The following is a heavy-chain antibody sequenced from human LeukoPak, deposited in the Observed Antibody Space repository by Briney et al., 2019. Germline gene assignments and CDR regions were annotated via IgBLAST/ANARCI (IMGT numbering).Heavy chain of an antibody. D-gene: IGHD3-3*01. J-gene: IGHJ6*03. CDR3: ASSRPYYDFWSGSATVYYMDV. CDR2: INHSGST. CDR1: GGSFSGYY. V-gene: IGHV4-34*01. Sequence: ETLSLTCAVYGGSFSGYYWSWIRQPPGKGLEWIGEINHSGSTNYNPSLKSRVTISVDTSKNQFSLKLSSVTAADTAVYYCASSRPYYDFWSGSATVYYMDVWGKGTTVTVSS.